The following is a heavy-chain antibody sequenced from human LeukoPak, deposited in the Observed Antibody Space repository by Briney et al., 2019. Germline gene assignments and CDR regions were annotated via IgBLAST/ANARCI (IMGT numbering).Heavy chain of an antibody. V-gene: IGHV4-4*07. J-gene: IGHJ4*02. D-gene: IGHD3-3*01. CDR1: GGSISSYY. CDR2: VYTSGST. Sequence: SETQSLTCTVSGGSISSYYWSWIRQPAGKGLEWIGRVYTSGSTNYNPSLKSRVTMSVDTSKNQFSLKLSSVTAADTAVYYCARGDFWSGFDYWGQGTLVTVSS. CDR3: ARGDFWSGFDY.